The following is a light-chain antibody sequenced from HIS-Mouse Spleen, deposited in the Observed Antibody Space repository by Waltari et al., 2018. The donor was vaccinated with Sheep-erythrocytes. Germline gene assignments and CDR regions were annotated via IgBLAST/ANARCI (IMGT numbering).Light chain of an antibody. CDR3: SSYAGSNNWV. CDR2: EVS. CDR1: SSDVGGYNY. Sequence: QSALTQPPSASGSPGQSVTISCTGTSSDVGGYNYVSWYQQHPGKAPKLMISEVSKRPSGVPDRFSGSKSGNTASRTVSGLQAEDEADYYCSSYAGSNNWVFGGGTKLTVL. V-gene: IGLV2-8*01. J-gene: IGLJ3*02.